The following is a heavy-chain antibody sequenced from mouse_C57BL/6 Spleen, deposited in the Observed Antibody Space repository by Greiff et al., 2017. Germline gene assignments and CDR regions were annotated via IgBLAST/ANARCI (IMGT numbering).Heavy chain of an antibody. V-gene: IGHV5-17*01. CDR1: GFTFSDYG. J-gene: IGHJ2*01. CDR3: ARTTQATDYFDY. CDR2: ISSGSSTI. Sequence: EVKVVESGGGLVKPGGSLKLSCAASGFTFSDYGMHWVRQAPEKGLEWVAYISSGSSTIYYADTVKGRFTISRDNAKNTLFLQMTSLRSEDTAMYYCARTTQATDYFDYWGQGTTLTVSS. D-gene: IGHD3-2*02.